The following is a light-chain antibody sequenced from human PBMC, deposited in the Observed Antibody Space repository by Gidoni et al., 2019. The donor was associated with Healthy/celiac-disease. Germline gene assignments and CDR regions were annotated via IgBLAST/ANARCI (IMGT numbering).Light chain of an antibody. CDR1: QSVSSN. J-gene: IGKJ3*01. Sequence: EIVMQQSPATLSVSPGERATLSCRASQSVSSNLAWYQQKPGKAPRLLIYGASTRATGIPSRFSGSGSGTEFTLTISSLQSEDFAVYYCQQYNNWRFTFXPXTKVDIK. V-gene: IGKV3-15*01. CDR3: QQYNNWRFT. CDR2: GAS.